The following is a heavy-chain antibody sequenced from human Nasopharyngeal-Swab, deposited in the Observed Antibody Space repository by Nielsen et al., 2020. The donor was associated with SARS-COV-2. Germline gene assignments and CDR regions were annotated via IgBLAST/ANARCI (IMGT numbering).Heavy chain of an antibody. CDR1: GAPVSNDRVA. CDR3: ARDEGAHNS. V-gene: IGHV6-1*01. J-gene: IGHJ4*02. Sequence: SQTLSLTCATSGAPVSNDRVAWNWIRQAPWRGREWLVRTFYRPERYNDYAESVKGPITIKPNPSTNQFSLQLNSVTPEDTATYYCARDEGAHNSWGQGPLVTVSP. D-gene: IGHD3-16*01. CDR2: TFYRPERYN.